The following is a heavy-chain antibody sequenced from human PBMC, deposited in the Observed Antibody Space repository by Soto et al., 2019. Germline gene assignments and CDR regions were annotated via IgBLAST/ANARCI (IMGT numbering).Heavy chain of an antibody. V-gene: IGHV3-23*01. D-gene: IGHD3-10*01. J-gene: IGHJ4*02. CDR1: GFTFNTYA. Sequence: EVQLLESGGGLVQPGGSLRLFRAASGFTFNTYAMSWVRQAPGKGLAWVSTISGSDGVTYYADSVKGRFTISRDNSQNTLYLQMNSLRAEDTGVYYCTSGSRQGGFDYWGPGTLVTVSS. CDR3: TSGSRQGGFDY. CDR2: ISGSDGVT.